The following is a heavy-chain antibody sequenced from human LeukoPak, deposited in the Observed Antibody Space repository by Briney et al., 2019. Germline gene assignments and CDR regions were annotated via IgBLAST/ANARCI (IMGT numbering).Heavy chain of an antibody. D-gene: IGHD2/OR15-2a*01. V-gene: IGHV3-74*01. CDR1: GNYW. J-gene: IGHJ4*02. CDR3: VSFYETY. Sequence: PGGSLRLSCAASGNYWIHWVRQAPGKGLVWVSHINSDGSWTSYADSVKGRFTISKDNAKNTVYPQMNSLRAEDTAVYYCVSFYETYWGRGTLVTVSS. CDR2: INSDGSWT.